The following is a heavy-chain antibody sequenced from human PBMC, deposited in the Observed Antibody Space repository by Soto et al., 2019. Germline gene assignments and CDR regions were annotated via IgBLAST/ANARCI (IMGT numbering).Heavy chain of an antibody. CDR2: IKLDGSAT. CDR3: FGGNGGPQ. D-gene: IGHD3-16*01. CDR1: DFTFRNYW. Sequence: GGSLRLSCATSDFTFRNYWMSWVRQAPGKGLEWVATIKLDGSATNYVDSVKGRFTLSRDNVRNSVYLQMNSLRVEDTAVYFCFGGNGGPQWGQGTLVTVSS. V-gene: IGHV3-7*03. J-gene: IGHJ4*02.